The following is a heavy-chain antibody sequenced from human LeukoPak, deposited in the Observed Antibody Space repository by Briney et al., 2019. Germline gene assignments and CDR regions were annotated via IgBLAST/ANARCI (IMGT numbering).Heavy chain of an antibody. CDR2: IYYSGST. V-gene: IGHV4-39*01. CDR1: GGSISSSSYY. D-gene: IGHD1-14*01. Sequence: SETLSLTCTVSGGSISSSSYYWGWIRQPPGKGLEWIGSIYYSGSTYYNPSLKSRVTISVDTSKNQFSLKLSSVTAADTAVYYCARHLRGHVYVNYWGQGTLVTVSS. CDR3: ARHLRGHVYVNY. J-gene: IGHJ4*02.